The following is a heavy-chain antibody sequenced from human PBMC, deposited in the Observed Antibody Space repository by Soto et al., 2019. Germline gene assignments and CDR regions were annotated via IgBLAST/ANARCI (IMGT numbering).Heavy chain of an antibody. V-gene: IGHV3-21*01. CDR2: ISSSSSYI. D-gene: IGHD2-15*01. CDR3: ATRGYCSRGSCSSSYYFDY. J-gene: IGHJ4*02. Sequence: EVQLVESGGGLVKPGGSLRLSCAASGFTFSSYSMNWVRQAPGKVLEWVSSISSSSSYIYYADSVKGQFTISRYNANNSLYMQMSSLRAVDSAVYYCATRGYCSRGSCSSSYYFDYSVQGTLVTVSS. CDR1: GFTFSSYS.